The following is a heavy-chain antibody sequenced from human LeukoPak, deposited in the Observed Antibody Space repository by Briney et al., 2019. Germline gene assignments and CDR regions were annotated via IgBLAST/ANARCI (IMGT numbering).Heavy chain of an antibody. D-gene: IGHD6-13*01. CDR2: ISSSGSTI. J-gene: IGHJ6*03. CDR1: GFTFSAYE. V-gene: IGHV3-48*03. CDR3: ARFRSGSSCMDV. Sequence: GGSLRLSCAASGFTFSAYEMKWVRQGPGKGQEYISYISSSGSTIYYADSVKGQFTISRDNAKNSLYLQMNSLRAEDTAVYYCARFRSGSSCMDVWGKGTTVTISS.